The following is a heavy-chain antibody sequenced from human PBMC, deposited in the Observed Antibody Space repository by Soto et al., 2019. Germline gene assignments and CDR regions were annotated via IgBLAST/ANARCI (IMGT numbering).Heavy chain of an antibody. J-gene: IGHJ4*02. V-gene: IGHV3-30*18. Sequence: QVQLVESGGGVVQPGGSLRLACAVSGFTFSDYGMPWVRQAPGKGLEGVAVISPDGLNKYYPDSLRGRFTISRDKSKNMLYLQMSSLRGEDTAVYYCVKPSGWDPDYWGQGTHVTVSS. CDR1: GFTFSDYG. CDR2: ISPDGLNK. CDR3: VKPSGWDPDY. D-gene: IGHD6-19*01.